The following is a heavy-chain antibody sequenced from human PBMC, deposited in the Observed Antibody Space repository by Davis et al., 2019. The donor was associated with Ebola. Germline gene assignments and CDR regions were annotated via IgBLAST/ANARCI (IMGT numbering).Heavy chain of an antibody. CDR1: GGSFSTYY. CDR2: IYYSGTT. J-gene: IGHJ4*02. D-gene: IGHD6-19*01. CDR3: ARGSQWLGPDY. Sequence: MPSETLSLTCTVSGGSFSTYYWSWVRQPPGTGLEWVGYIYYSGTTHYNPSLRGRVTISVDTSKKHFSLKLGSVTAADTAVYYCARGSQWLGPDYWGQGTLVTVSS. V-gene: IGHV4-59*01.